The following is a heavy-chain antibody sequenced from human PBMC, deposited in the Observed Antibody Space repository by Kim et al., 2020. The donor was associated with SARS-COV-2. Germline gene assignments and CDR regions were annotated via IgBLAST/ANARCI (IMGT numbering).Heavy chain of an antibody. J-gene: IGHJ5*02. CDR1: GYTFTSYG. CDR2: ISPYNGNT. CDR3: ARRVANMVRGVIMTNWFDP. V-gene: IGHV1-18*01. Sequence: ASVKVSCKASGYTFTSYGISWVRQAPGQGLEWMGWISPYNGNTNYAQKLQGRVTMTTDKSTSTAYMELRSLRSDDTAVYYCARRVANMVRGVIMTNWFDPWGQGTLVTVSS. D-gene: IGHD3-10*01.